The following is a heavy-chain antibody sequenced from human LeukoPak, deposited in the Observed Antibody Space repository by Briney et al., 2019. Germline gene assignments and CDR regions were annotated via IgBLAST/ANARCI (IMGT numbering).Heavy chain of an antibody. Sequence: GGSLRLSCAASGFTFSSYSMNWVRQAPGKGLEWVSSISSSSSYIYYADSVKGRFTISRDNAKNSLYLQMNSLRAEDTAVSYCARRSIAVGYYFDYWGQGALVTVSS. V-gene: IGHV3-21*01. CDR2: ISSSSSYI. CDR1: GFTFSSYS. J-gene: IGHJ4*02. CDR3: ARRSIAVGYYFDY. D-gene: IGHD6-19*01.